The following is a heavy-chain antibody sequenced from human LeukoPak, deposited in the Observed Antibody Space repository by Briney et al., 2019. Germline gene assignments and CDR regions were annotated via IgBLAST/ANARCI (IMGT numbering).Heavy chain of an antibody. CDR3: ARETATAVAGKKIDY. CDR2: IYPTGST. D-gene: IGHD6-19*01. Sequence: SETLSLTCTVSGYSISSGYYWGWIRQPPGKGLEWIGSIYPTGSTNYNPSLKSRVTISVDTSKNQLSLNLSSMTAADTAVYFCARETATAVAGKKIDYWGQGTLVTVSS. CDR1: GYSISSGYY. V-gene: IGHV4-38-2*02. J-gene: IGHJ4*02.